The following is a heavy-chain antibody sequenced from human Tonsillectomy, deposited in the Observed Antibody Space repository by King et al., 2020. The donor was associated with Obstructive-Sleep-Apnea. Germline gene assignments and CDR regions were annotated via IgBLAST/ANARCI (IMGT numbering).Heavy chain of an antibody. V-gene: IGHV3-15*04. Sequence: VQLVESGGGLVKPGGSIRLSCAGSGFIFNNTWMSLFRQLSGRGREWVGRVVIKSDGGTTDYAAPVKGRFTISRDVSKNTVYLEMNSLKIEDTALYYCSRGAAPAYFANWGQGTLVTVSS. D-gene: IGHD6-13*01. CDR1: GFIFNNTW. J-gene: IGHJ4*02. CDR2: VVIKSDGGTT. CDR3: SRGAAPAYFAN.